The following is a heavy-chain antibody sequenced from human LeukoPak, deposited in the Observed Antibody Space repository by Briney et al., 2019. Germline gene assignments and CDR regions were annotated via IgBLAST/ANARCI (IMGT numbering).Heavy chain of an antibody. CDR1: GGSISSGGYS. J-gene: IGHJ4*02. D-gene: IGHD5-18*01. CDR3: ARDQGDTAMNF. V-gene: IGHV4-30-2*01. CDR2: IYHSGST. Sequence: PSETLSLTCAVSGGSISSGGYSWSWIRQPPGKGLEWIGYIYHSGSTYYNPSLKSRVTISVDRSKNQFSLKLSSVTAADTAVYYCARDQGDTAMNFWGQGTLVTVSS.